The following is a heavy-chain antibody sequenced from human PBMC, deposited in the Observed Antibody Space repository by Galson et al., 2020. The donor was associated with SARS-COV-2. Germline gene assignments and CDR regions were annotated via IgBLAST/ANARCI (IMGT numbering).Heavy chain of an antibody. D-gene: IGHD7-27*01. CDR3: ARRLGIFYFDY. Sequence: SQTLSHTCAVYGGSLSGYYWSWLRQPPGKGLECIREINHSGRTNYNPSLKSRVTISVDTSKNQFSLKLSSVIAADTAVYYCARRLGIFYFDYWGQGTLVTVSS. V-gene: IGHV4-34*01. J-gene: IGHJ4*02. CDR1: GGSLSGYY. CDR2: INHSGRT.